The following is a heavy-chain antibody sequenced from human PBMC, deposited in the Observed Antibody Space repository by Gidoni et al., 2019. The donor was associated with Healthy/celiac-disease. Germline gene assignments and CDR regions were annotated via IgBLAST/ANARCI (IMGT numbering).Heavy chain of an antibody. V-gene: IGHV2-26*01. J-gene: IGHJ4*02. CDR3: ARTPVKYDSSGYYFFFDY. CDR1: GFSLSNARMG. Sequence: QVTLKESGPVLVKPTETLTLTCTVSGFSLSNARMGVSWIRQPPGKALEWLAHIFSNDEKSYSTSLKSRLTISKDTSKSQVVLTMTNMDPVDTATYYCARTPVKYDSSGYYFFFDYWGQGTLVTVSS. D-gene: IGHD3-22*01. CDR2: IFSNDEK.